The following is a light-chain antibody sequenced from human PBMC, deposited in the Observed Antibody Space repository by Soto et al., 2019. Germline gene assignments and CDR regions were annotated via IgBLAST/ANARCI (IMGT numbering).Light chain of an antibody. CDR3: QQSYISPYT. CDR1: QNIAGY. Sequence: DIQMTQSPSSLSVSVGDRVTITCRASQNIAGYLNWYQQKPGKAPKLLIYGSSNLQSGVPSTFSGRGSGTDFSLTISSLQPEDFATYYCQQSYISPYTFGQGTKLEIK. J-gene: IGKJ2*01. V-gene: IGKV1-39*01. CDR2: GSS.